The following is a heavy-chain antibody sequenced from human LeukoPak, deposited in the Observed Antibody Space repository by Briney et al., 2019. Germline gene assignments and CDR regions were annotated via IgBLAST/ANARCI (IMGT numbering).Heavy chain of an antibody. V-gene: IGHV3-43*02. CDR3: AKDSRLGRYSYGYYYYGMDV. D-gene: IGHD5-18*01. CDR1: GFTFSDYA. CDR2: ISWDGGST. J-gene: IGHJ6*02. Sequence: GGSLRLSCAASGFTFSDYAMSWVRQAPGTGLEWVSLISWDGGSTYYADSVKGRFTISRDNSKNSLYLQMNSLRTEDTALYYCAKDSRLGRYSYGYYYYGMDVWGQGTTVTVSS.